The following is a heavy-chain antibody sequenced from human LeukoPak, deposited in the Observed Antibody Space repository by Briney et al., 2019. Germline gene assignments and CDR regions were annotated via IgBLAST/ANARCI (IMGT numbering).Heavy chain of an antibody. D-gene: IGHD3-10*01. CDR1: GFTFSSYA. V-gene: IGHV3-30*04. J-gene: IGHJ6*02. CDR3: AREFTMVRGVLHYYYYGMDV. Sequence: PGGSLRLSCAASGFTFSSYAMHWVRQAPGKGLEWVAVISYDGSNKYYADSVKGRFTISRDNSKNTLYLQMNSLRAEDTAVYYCAREFTMVRGVLHYYYYGMDVWGQGTTVTVSS. CDR2: ISYDGSNK.